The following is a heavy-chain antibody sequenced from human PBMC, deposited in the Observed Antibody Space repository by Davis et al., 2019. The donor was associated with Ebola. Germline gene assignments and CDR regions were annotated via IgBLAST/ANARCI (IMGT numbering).Heavy chain of an antibody. J-gene: IGHJ4*02. CDR3: ARGTLVTSILNYFDH. CDR1: GYTFPRYY. V-gene: IGHV1-46*01. CDR2: INPSGGSR. D-gene: IGHD2-21*02. Sequence: ASVPVSCQASGYTFPRYYFHWVRPAPAQGRAWMGIINPSGGSRNYAQNFQGRVNITRDKSTSTVYMELSSLTFDNTAVYYCARGTLVTSILNYFDHWGQGTLVTVSS.